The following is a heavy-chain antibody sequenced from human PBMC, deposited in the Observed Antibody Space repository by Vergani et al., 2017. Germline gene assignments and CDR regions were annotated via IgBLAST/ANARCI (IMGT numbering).Heavy chain of an antibody. V-gene: IGHV3-48*03. D-gene: IGHD6-6*01. CDR2: ISSSGSTI. CDR1: GFTFSSYE. J-gene: IGHJ4*02. Sequence: VQLVESGGGVVQPGRSLRLSCAASGFTFSSYEMNWVRQAPGKGLEWVSYISSSGSTIYYADSVKGRFTISRDNAKNSLYLQMNSLRAEDTAVYYCARDFGGSSLVDYWGQGTLVTVSS. CDR3: ARDFGGSSLVDY.